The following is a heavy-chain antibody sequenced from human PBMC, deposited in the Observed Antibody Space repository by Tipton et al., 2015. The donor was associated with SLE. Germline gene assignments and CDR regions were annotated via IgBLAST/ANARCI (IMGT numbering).Heavy chain of an antibody. V-gene: IGHV4-4*07. J-gene: IGHJ4*02. Sequence: TLSLTCTVSDGSVSDYYWTWIRQPAGEGLEWIGRIYVSGSTNYNPSLRSRAAMSVDTSKSHFSLKLTSVTAADTAVYYCARAAGVAFDYWGQGNLVTVSS. CDR1: DGSVSDYY. CDR2: IYVSGST. CDR3: ARAAGVAFDY. D-gene: IGHD3-3*01.